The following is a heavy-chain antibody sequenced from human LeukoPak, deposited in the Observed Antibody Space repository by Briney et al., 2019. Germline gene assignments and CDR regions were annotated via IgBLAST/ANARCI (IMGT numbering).Heavy chain of an antibody. CDR2: FDPEDGET. CDR3: ATVYRCSGGSCYSLYYYGMDV. CDR1: GYTLTELS. D-gene: IGHD2-15*01. V-gene: IGHV1-24*01. Sequence: ASVKVSCKVSGYTLTELSMRWVRQAPGKGLEWMGGFDPEDGETIYAQKFQGRVTMTEDTSTDTAYMELSSLRSEDTAVYYCATVYRCSGGSCYSLYYYGMDVWGQGTTVTVSS. J-gene: IGHJ6*02.